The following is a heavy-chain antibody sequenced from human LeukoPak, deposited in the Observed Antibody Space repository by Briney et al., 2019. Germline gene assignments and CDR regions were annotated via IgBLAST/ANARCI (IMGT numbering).Heavy chain of an antibody. CDR3: ARGRDPGLLAPNITFDY. V-gene: IGHV4-34*01. CDR2: INHSGST. Sequence: SETLSLTCAVYGGSFSGYYWSWIRQPPGKGLEWIGEINHSGSTNYNPSLKSRVTISVDTSKNQFSLKLSSVTAADTAVYYCARGRDPGLLAPNITFDYWGQGTLVTVSS. J-gene: IGHJ4*02. D-gene: IGHD2/OR15-2a*01. CDR1: GGSFSGYY.